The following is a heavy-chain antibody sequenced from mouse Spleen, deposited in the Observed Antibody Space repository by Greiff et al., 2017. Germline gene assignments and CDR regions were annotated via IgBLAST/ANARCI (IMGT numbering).Heavy chain of an antibody. CDR2: IDPSDSYT. CDR1: GYTFTSYW. D-gene: IGHD1-2*01. CDR3: TTPTATGFAY. J-gene: IGHJ3*01. Sequence: QVQLQQSGAELVKPGASVKLSCKASGYTFTSYWMQWVKQRPGQGLEWIGEIDPSDSYTNYNQKFKGKATLTVDTSSSTAYMQLSSLTSEDTAVYYCTTPTATGFAYWGQGTLVTVSA. V-gene: IGHV1-50*01.